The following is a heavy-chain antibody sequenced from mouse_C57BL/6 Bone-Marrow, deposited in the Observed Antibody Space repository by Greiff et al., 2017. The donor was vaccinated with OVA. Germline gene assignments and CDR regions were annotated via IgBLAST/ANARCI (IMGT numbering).Heavy chain of an antibody. J-gene: IGHJ4*01. CDR2: IDPNSGGT. Sequence: QVQLQQPGAELVKPGASVKLSCKASGYTFTSYWMHWVKQRPGRGLEWIGRIDPNSGGTKYNEKFKSKATLTVDKPSSTAYMQLSSLTSEDYAVYCCARSVCYYAMDYWGQGTSVTVSS. CDR3: ARSVCYYAMDY. V-gene: IGHV1-72*01. CDR1: GYTFTSYW.